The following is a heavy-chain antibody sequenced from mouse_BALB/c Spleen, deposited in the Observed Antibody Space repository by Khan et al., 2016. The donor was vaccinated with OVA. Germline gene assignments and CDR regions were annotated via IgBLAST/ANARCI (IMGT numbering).Heavy chain of an antibody. Sequence: EVKLLESGPGLVKPSQSLSLSCTVTGYSITSDYAWNWIRQFPGNKLEWMGFISYSGSTSYNPSLKSRTFFTRDTSKNQFFLKLNSVTTEDTATCDCARWNNDAPYYWGQGATRTVSS. CDR2: ISYSGST. D-gene: IGHD1-3*01. V-gene: IGHV3-2*02. CDR1: GYSITSDYA. CDR3: ARWNNDAPYY. J-gene: IGHJ2*01.